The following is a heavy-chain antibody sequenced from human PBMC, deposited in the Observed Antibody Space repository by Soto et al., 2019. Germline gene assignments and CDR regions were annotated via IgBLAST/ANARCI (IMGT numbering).Heavy chain of an antibody. CDR2: INPNGGST. V-gene: IGHV1-46*01. D-gene: IGHD3-10*01. Sequence: GASVKVSCKASGGTFSSYAISWVRQAPGHGLEWMGIINPNGGSTRFAQTFQGRITMTTDTSTSTVYMELRSLRSEDTAVYYCARSSGGGFGIIIGVSNWLAPWGQGSLVTVSS. CDR3: ARSSGGGFGIIIGVSNWLAP. CDR1: GGTFSSYA. J-gene: IGHJ5*02.